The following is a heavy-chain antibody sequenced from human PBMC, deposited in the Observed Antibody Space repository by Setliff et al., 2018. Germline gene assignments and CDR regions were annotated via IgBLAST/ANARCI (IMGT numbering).Heavy chain of an antibody. CDR3: ARDRSTVIRGVTSFFYYYMDV. Sequence: GSLRLSCAASGFTFSNSDMNWVRQAPGKGLEWIGHIFYSDTAKYNPSLESRAAISVDSSKNQFSLKLRSVTAADTAVYYCARDRSTVIRGVTSFFYYYMDVWGGGTTVTVSS. D-gene: IGHD3-10*01. CDR2: IFYSDTA. J-gene: IGHJ6*03. CDR1: GFTFSNSD. V-gene: IGHV4-59*01.